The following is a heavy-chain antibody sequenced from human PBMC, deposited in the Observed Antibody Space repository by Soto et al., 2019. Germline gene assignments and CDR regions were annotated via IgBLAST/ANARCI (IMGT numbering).Heavy chain of an antibody. V-gene: IGHV3-23*01. CDR3: AKSMSSSWYGLLWFDP. CDR2: ISGSGGST. Sequence: LRLSCAASGFTFSSYAMSWVRQAPGKGLEWVSAISGSGGSTYYADSVKGRFTISRDNSKNTLYLQMNSLRAEDTAVYYCAKSMSSSWYGLLWFDPWGQGTLVTVSS. J-gene: IGHJ5*02. D-gene: IGHD6-13*01. CDR1: GFTFSSYA.